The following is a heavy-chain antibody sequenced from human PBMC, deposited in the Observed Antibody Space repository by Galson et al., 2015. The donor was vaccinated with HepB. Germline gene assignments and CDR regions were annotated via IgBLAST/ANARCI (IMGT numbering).Heavy chain of an antibody. CDR2: IYPGDSDT. CDR3: ARQAMVVADGMDA. Sequence: QSGAEVKKPGESLKISCKGSGYTFTSYWIGWVRQMPGKGLEWTGIIYPGDSDTRKSPSFQGQVTISVDKSISTAYLQWSSLKASDTAMYYCARQAMVVADGMDAWGQGTTVTVS. J-gene: IGHJ6*02. D-gene: IGHD2-15*01. CDR1: GYTFTSYW. V-gene: IGHV5-51*01.